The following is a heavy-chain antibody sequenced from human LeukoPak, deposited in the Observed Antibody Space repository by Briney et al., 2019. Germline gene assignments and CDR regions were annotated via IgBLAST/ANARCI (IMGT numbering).Heavy chain of an antibody. CDR1: GFTFDNND. CDR3: VRQPDSARYGFDY. V-gene: IGHV3-13*01. Sequence: PGGSLRLSCEVSGFTFDNNDMHWVRQTTRKGLEWVSAIGSAGYTYYADSVRGRFTITRDNAKQSLYLQMNSLRVEDTAVYHCVRQPDSARYGFDYWGRGTQVTVSS. J-gene: IGHJ4*02. CDR2: IGSAGYT. D-gene: IGHD1-14*01.